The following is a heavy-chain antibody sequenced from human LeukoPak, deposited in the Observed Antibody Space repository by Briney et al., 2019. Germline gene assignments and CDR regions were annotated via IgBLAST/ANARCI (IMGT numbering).Heavy chain of an antibody. Sequence: GGSLRLSCAASGFTFSSYGMHWVRQAPGKGLEWVAVISYDGSNKYYADSVKGRFTISRDNSKNTLYLQMNGLRAEDTAVYYCARDYFDYWGQGTLVTVSS. CDR3: ARDYFDY. CDR1: GFTFSSYG. CDR2: ISYDGSNK. J-gene: IGHJ4*02. V-gene: IGHV3-30*19.